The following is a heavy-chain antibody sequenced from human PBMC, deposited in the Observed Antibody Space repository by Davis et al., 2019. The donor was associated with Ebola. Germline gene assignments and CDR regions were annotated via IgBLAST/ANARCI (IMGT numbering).Heavy chain of an antibody. CDR1: GFTFSDYY. V-gene: IGHV3-11*06. D-gene: IGHD4-17*01. CDR2: ISSSSSYT. J-gene: IGHJ3*02. Sequence: PGGSLRLSCAASGFTFSDYYMSWIRQAPGKGLEWVSYISSSSSYTNYADSVKGRFTISRDNAKNSLYLQMNSLRAEDTAVYYCARERGIDYGDLKPHFDIWGQGTMVTVSS. CDR3: ARERGIDYGDLKPHFDI.